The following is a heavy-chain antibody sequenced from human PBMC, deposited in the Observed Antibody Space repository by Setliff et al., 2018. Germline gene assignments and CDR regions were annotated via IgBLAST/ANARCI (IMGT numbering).Heavy chain of an antibody. D-gene: IGHD5-18*01. CDR1: GVSISSYF. CDR2: IYHNGNT. CDR3: VRDRTAYSYGLDV. Sequence: SETLSLTCNVSGVSISSYFWSWIRQPPGKGLEWIGYIYHNGNTNFNPSLKTRVTMSVDPSKNQFALNLRSVTAADTAVYYCVRDRTAYSYGLDVWAQGTTVTVSS. V-gene: IGHV4-59*01. J-gene: IGHJ6*02.